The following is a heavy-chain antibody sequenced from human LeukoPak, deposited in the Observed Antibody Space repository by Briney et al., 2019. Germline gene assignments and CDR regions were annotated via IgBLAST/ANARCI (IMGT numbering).Heavy chain of an antibody. Sequence: LQTLSLTCTVSGGSISSGDYYWSWIRQPPGKGLECIGYIYYSGSTYYNPSLKSRVIISVDTSKNQFSLNLSSVTAADTAVYYCARMSHGFLSGHWGFDPWGQGTLVTVSS. D-gene: IGHD3-3*01. J-gene: IGHJ5*02. CDR2: IYYSGST. CDR3: ARMSHGFLSGHWGFDP. CDR1: GGSISSGDYY. V-gene: IGHV4-30-4*01.